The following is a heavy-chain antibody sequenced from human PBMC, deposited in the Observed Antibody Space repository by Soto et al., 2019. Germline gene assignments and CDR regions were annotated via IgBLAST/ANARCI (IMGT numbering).Heavy chain of an antibody. V-gene: IGHV3-23*01. CDR3: AAERIVVVPAATLAVFDY. CDR1: AFTFSSYA. Sequence: EVQLLESGGGLVQPGGSLRLSCAASAFTFSSYAMSWVHQAPGKGLEWVSAISGSGGSTYYADSVKGRFTISRDNSKNTLYLQMNSLRAEDTAVYYCAAERIVVVPAATLAVFDYWGQGTLVTVSS. J-gene: IGHJ4*02. D-gene: IGHD2-2*01. CDR2: ISGSGGST.